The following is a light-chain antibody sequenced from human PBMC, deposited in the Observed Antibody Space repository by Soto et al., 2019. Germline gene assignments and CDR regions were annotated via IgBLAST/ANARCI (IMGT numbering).Light chain of an antibody. CDR2: GAS. J-gene: IGKJ5*01. CDR3: QQYDKSPIT. V-gene: IGKV3-15*01. CDR1: QSVSSN. Sequence: EIVMTLSPATLSVSPGERATLSCRASQSVSSNLAWCQQKPGQAPCPHIYGASTRASCIPARFSGSGSGTDFSLTISRLEPEDFAVYYCQQYDKSPITFGQGTRLEI.